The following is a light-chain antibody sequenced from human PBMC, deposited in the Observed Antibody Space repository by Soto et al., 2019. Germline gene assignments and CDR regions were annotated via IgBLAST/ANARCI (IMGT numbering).Light chain of an antibody. CDR1: QSVSSSY. V-gene: IGKV3-20*01. J-gene: IGKJ1*01. CDR3: QQYGSSAWT. CDR2: GTS. Sequence: IVLTQSPGTLSLSPGERATLSCRASQSVSSSYLAWYQQKPGQAPRLLIYGTSSRATAIPDRFSGSGSGTDFTLTISRLEPEDFAVYYCQQYGSSAWTFCQGTKVEIK.